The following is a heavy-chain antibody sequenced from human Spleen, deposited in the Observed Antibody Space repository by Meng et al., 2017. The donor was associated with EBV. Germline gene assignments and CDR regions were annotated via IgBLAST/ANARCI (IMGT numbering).Heavy chain of an antibody. D-gene: IGHD3-22*01. V-gene: IGHV4-39*07. Sequence: QLQLQESGPGLVKPAETLSLTCTLSGGSITTNNYYWGWIRQPPGRGLECIGTIYYSGSTYYNPSLKSRVTISVDTSKNQFSLRLSSVTAADTAVYYCAKKYYDSSGYPFNWFDPWGQGTMVTVSA. CDR1: GGSITTNNYY. CDR3: AKKYYDSSGYPFNWFDP. J-gene: IGHJ5*02. CDR2: IYYSGST.